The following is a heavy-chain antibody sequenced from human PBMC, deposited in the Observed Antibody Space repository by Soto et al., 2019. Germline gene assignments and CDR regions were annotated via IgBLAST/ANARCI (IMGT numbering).Heavy chain of an antibody. D-gene: IGHD3-3*01. CDR2: INHSGST. Sequence: SETLSLTCAVYGGSFSGYYWSWIRQPPGKGLEWIGEINHSGSTNYNPSLKSRVTISVDTSKNQFSLKLSSVTAADTAVYYCARGSDTILNPEGAFDIWGQGTMVTVSS. CDR1: GGSFSGYY. J-gene: IGHJ3*02. V-gene: IGHV4-34*01. CDR3: ARGSDTILNPEGAFDI.